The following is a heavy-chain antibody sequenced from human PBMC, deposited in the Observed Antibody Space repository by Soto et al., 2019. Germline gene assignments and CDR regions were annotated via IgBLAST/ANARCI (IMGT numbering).Heavy chain of an antibody. CDR2: IYYSGST. CDR3: ARRYHDFWSGLYPLYYYYYMDV. Sequence: PSETLSLTCTVSGGSVSSSSYYWGWIRQPPGKGLEWIGSIYYSGSTYYNPSLKSRVTISVDTSKNQFSLKLSSVTAADTAVYYCARRYHDFWSGLYPLYYYYYMDVWGKGTTVTVSS. J-gene: IGHJ6*03. V-gene: IGHV4-39*01. D-gene: IGHD3-3*01. CDR1: GGSVSSSSYY.